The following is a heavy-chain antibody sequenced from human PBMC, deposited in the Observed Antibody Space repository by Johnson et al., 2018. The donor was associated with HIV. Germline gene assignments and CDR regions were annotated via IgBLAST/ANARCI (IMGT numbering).Heavy chain of an antibody. V-gene: IGHV3-53*01. D-gene: IGHD3-22*01. CDR2: IYSGGST. CDR1: GFTVSSIY. CDR3: AKGNHYYDSMDAFDI. J-gene: IGHJ3*02. Sequence: VQLVESGGGLIQPGGSLRLSCAASGFTVSSIYMSWVRQAPGKGLEWVSVIYSGGSTYYADSVKGRFTISRDNSKNSLYLQMNSLRAEATALYYCAKGNHYYDSMDAFDIWGQGTMVTVSS.